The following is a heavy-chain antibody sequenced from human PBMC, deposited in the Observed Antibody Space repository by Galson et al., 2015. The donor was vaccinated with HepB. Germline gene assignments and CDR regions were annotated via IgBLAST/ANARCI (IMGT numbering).Heavy chain of an antibody. CDR3: ARDRGQSDSSGYPY. CDR1: GFTFSSYV. J-gene: IGHJ4*02. D-gene: IGHD3-22*01. Sequence: SLRLSCAASGFTFSSYVMNRVRQAPGKGLEWVASISGSGGNTFYADSVKGRFTVSRDNSQTTLFLEAHGLRADDTAVYYCARDRGQSDSSGYPYWGQGTRVTVSS. V-gene: IGHV3-23*01. CDR2: ISGSGGNT.